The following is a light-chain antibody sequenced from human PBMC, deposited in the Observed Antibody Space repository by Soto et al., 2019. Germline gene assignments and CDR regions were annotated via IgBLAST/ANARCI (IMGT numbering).Light chain of an antibody. CDR2: GAS. CDR3: QQYDNWPPYT. J-gene: IGKJ2*01. CDR1: QSVRSN. Sequence: EIVMTQSPDTLSVSPGERATLSCRASQSVRSNLAWFQQKPGQAPRLLIYGASTRATGIPARFSGSGSGTDFTLTISSLQSEDFAIYYCQQYDNWPPYTFGQGTKLEIK. V-gene: IGKV3-15*01.